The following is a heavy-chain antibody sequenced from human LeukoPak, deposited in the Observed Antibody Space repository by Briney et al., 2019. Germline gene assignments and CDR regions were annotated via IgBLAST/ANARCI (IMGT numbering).Heavy chain of an antibody. V-gene: IGHV3-7*01. J-gene: IGHJ4*02. CDR2: ITQEESER. CDR1: GFTFSTSW. D-gene: IGHD3-3*01. CDR3: ARGGGDS. Sequence: GGSLRLSCAASGFTFSTSWMNWVRQAPGKGLKWVAMITQEESERYYVDSVKGRFIISRDNVKSSLYLQMNSLRAEDTAVYYCARGGGDSWGQGTLVTVSP.